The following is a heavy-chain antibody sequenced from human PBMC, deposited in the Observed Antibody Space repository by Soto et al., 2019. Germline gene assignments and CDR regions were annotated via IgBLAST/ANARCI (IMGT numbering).Heavy chain of an antibody. CDR2: IYHSGRT. CDR1: GGSISSTNW. CDR3: AGFILTTGGVGD. D-gene: IGHD4-17*01. Sequence: QVQLQESGPGLVKPSGTLSLTCAVSGGSISSTNWWSWVRQPPGKGLEWIGDIYHSGRTNYNPSRKSRVTMSVERSESQFSLKVSSVTGAGTAVYWGAGFILTTGGVGDWGRGTLVTVSS. J-gene: IGHJ4*02. V-gene: IGHV4-4*01.